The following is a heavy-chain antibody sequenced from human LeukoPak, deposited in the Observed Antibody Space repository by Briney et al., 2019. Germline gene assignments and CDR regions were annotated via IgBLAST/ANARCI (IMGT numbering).Heavy chain of an antibody. CDR3: VRDNSIADRGWWFDP. CDR1: GFTFSRFY. CDR2: TNPSGQTA. V-gene: IGHV1-46*01. J-gene: IGHJ5*02. Sequence: ASVKVSCKASGFTFSRFYFHWVRQAPGQGLEWMGVTNPSGQTAWYAQRFQGRVTMTRDTPTSTLYMELFSLRSDDTATYYCVRDNSIADRGWWFDPWGQGTLVTVSS. D-gene: IGHD4-23*01.